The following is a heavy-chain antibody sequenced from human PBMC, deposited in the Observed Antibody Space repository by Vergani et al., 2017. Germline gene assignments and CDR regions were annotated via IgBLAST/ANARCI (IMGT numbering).Heavy chain of an antibody. CDR1: GFTFSSYA. CDR3: AKVPRATLVSFDY. D-gene: IGHD5-24*01. CDR2: ISGSGGST. Sequence: EVQLLESGGGLVQPGGSLRLSCAASGFTFSSYAMSWVRQAPGKGLEWVSAISGSGGSTYYADSVKGRFTISRDNSKNTLYLQMNGLRAEDTCVYYCAKVPRATLVSFDYWGQGTLVTVSS. V-gene: IGHV3-23*01. J-gene: IGHJ4*02.